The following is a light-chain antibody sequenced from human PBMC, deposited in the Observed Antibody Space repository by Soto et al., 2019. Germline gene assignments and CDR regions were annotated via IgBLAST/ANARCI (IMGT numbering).Light chain of an antibody. CDR1: QSVSSSY. CDR2: GAS. J-gene: IGKJ2*02. V-gene: IGKV3-20*01. CDR3: QQYGGSPGCT. Sequence: EIVLTQSPGTLSLSPGERATLSCRASQSVSSSYLAWYQQKPGQATRLLIYGASSRATGIPDRFSGSGSGTDFTLTISRLEPEDFAVYYCQQYGGSPGCTFGQGTKLEIK.